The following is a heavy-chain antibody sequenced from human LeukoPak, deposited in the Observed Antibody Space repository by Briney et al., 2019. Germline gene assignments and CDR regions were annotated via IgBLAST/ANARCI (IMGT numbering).Heavy chain of an antibody. J-gene: IGHJ4*02. CDR2: ISFDGSTK. CDR1: GFTFSSYG. Sequence: TGGSLRLSCVASGFTFSSYGMHWVRQAPGKGLEWEAVISFDGSTKYYADSVKGRFTISRDNSKNTLYLQMNSLRAEDTAVYYCAKDYYGSGSYGYFDYWGQGTPVTVSS. D-gene: IGHD3-10*01. V-gene: IGHV3-30*18. CDR3: AKDYYGSGSYGYFDY.